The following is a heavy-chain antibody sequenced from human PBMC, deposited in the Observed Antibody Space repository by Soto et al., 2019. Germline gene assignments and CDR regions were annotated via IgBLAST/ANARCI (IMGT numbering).Heavy chain of an antibody. CDR1: GVIFSNSW. V-gene: IGHV3-7*01. CDR2: IGQDGSER. Sequence: EVQLVESGGGLVQPGGSLRLSCAVSGVIFSNSWMSWVRQAPGKGLEWVANIGQDGSERYYVDSVKGRFTISRDNAKNSLYLQMDSLRAEDTAVYYCVRGISWGQGPLVTVSS. J-gene: IGHJ5*02. CDR3: VRGIS.